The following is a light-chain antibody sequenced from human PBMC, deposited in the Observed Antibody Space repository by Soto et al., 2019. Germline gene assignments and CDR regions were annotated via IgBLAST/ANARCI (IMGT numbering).Light chain of an antibody. CDR3: QQYYSDPWT. J-gene: IGKJ1*01. CDR2: AAS. CDR1: QGISSY. V-gene: IGKV1-8*01. Sequence: AIRMTQSPSSFSASTGDRVTITCRASQGISSYLAWYQQKPGKAPKLLIYAASTLQSGVPSRFSGSGSGTDFTLTISCLQSEDVATYYCQQYYSDPWTFGQGNKVEIK.